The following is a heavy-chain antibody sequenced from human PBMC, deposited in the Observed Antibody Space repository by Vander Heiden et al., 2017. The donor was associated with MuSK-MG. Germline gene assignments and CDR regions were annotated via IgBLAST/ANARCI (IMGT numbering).Heavy chain of an antibody. D-gene: IGHD2-15*01. CDR2: IRHDESEK. J-gene: IGHJ6*03. CDR1: GFTFSAYW. V-gene: IGHV3-7*04. Sequence: EVELVESGGGLVQPGGSLRLSCAASGFTFSAYWMSWVRQAPGKGLEWVANIRHDESEKFYGDSAKGRFTISRDNAKNSLFLQVDSLRADDTAVYYCARGIVIIPSADPYYYYMDVWGKGTTVTVS. CDR3: ARGIVIIPSADPYYYYMDV.